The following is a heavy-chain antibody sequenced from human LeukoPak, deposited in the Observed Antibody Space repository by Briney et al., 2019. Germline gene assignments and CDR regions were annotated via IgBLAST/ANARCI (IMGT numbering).Heavy chain of an antibody. CDR1: GFTFSSYA. J-gene: IGHJ3*02. CDR3: VRSSDMTGDLHDAFDI. CDR2: ISGSGGST. D-gene: IGHD7-27*01. V-gene: IGHV3-23*01. Sequence: GGSLRLSCAASGFTFSSYAMSWVRQAPGKGLEWVSAISGSGGSTYYADSVKGRFTISRDNSKNTLYLQMSSPRAEDTAVYYCVRSSDMTGDLHDAFDIWGRGTLVTVSS.